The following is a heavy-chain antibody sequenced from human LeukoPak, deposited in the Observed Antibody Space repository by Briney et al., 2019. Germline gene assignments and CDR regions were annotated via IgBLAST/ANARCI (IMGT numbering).Heavy chain of an antibody. J-gene: IGHJ3*02. CDR3: ARHIYTGTDGDAFDI. Sequence: SETLSLTCTVSGGSISSSSYYWGWIRQPPGKGLEWLGTIYYTGSTYYGPSLKSRVTMSVYTSKIQLSLKLSSVTAADTAVYYCARHIYTGTDGDAFDIWGQGTMVTVSS. CDR1: GGSISSSSYY. D-gene: IGHD1-26*01. V-gene: IGHV4-39*01. CDR2: IYYTGST.